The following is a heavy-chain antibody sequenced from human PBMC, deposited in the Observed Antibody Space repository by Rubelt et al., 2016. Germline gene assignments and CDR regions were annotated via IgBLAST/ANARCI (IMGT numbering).Heavy chain of an antibody. J-gene: IGHJ4*02. CDR3: ARGERWLQFWTY. D-gene: IGHD5-24*01. Sequence: QVQLQQWGAGLLKPSETLSLTCAVYGGSFSGYYWSWIRQPPGKGLEWIGEINHSGSTNYNPSLKSRVTISVDTSKNQFSLKLSSVTAADTAVYYCARGERWLQFWTYWGQGTLVTVSS. V-gene: IGHV4-34*01. CDR2: INHSGST. CDR1: GGSFSGYY.